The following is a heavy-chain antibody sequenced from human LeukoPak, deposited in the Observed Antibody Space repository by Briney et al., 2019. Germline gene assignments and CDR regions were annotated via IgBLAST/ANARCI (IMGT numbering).Heavy chain of an antibody. CDR3: ARGGLLSLLDY. Sequence: SETLSLTCTVSGGSISSGGYYWSWIRQHPGKGLEWIGYIYYSGSTYYNPSLKSRVTISVDTSKNQFSLKLSSVTAADTAVYYCARGGLLSLLDYWGQGTLVTVSS. CDR2: IYYSGST. J-gene: IGHJ4*02. V-gene: IGHV4-31*03. D-gene: IGHD2/OR15-2a*01. CDR1: GGSISSGGYY.